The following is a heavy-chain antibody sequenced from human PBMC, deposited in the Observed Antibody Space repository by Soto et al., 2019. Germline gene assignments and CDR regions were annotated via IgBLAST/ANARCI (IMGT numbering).Heavy chain of an antibody. D-gene: IGHD5-12*01. CDR1: GYSLTSYW. J-gene: IGHJ3*02. CDR2: IYPGDSDT. V-gene: IGHV5-51*01. CDR3: ASNVDIVDTIRPDAFDI. Sequence: PGESLKXSCKGSGYSLTSYWIGWVRQMPGKGLEWMGIIYPGDSDTRYSPSFQGQVTISAAKSISTAYLQWRSLKASDTAMYYCASNVDIVDTIRPDAFDIWGQGTMVTVS.